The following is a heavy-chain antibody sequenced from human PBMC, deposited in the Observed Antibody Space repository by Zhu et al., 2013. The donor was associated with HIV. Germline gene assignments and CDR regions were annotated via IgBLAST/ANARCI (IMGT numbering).Heavy chain of an antibody. J-gene: IGHJ6*02. CDR3: AKDSSPILLWFRELLTIHYYYGMDV. CDR1: GFSMITYN. V-gene: IGHV3-48*03. Sequence: EVQLVESGGDLVQPGGSLRLSCVASGFSMITYNLNWVRQAPGKGLEWIALISISGGKIHYADSVKGRFTVSRDNGKNSVYLQMDSLRAEDTAVYYCAKDSSPILLWFRELLTIHYYYGMDVWGQGTTVTVSS. D-gene: IGHD3-10*01. CDR2: ISISGGKI.